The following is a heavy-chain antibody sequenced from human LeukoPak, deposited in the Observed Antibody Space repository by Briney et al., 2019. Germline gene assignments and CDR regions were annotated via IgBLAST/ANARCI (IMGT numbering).Heavy chain of an antibody. J-gene: IGHJ6*04. CDR2: ISSSGSTI. Sequence: GGSLRLSCAASGFTFRSYEMNWVRQAPGKGLEWVSYISSSGSTIYYADSVKGRFTISRDNAKNLLYLQMNSLRAEDTAVYYCARVNSNYYYYGMDVWGKGTTVTVSS. D-gene: IGHD2-21*01. CDR3: ARVNSNYYYYGMDV. V-gene: IGHV3-48*03. CDR1: GFTFRSYE.